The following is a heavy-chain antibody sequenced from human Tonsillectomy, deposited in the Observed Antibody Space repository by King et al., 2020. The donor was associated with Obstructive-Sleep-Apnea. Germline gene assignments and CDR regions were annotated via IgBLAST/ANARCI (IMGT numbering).Heavy chain of an antibody. CDR2: IYYSGST. CDR1: GGSISSSSYY. D-gene: IGHD6-13*01. Sequence: PLQESGPGLVKPSETLSLTCTVSGGSISSSSYYWGWIRQPPGKGLEWIGSIYYSGSTYYNPSLKSRVTISVDTSKNQFSLKLSSVTAADTAVYYCARPGPTSGGSSSWWGYFQHWGQGTLVTVSS. V-gene: IGHV4-39*01. J-gene: IGHJ1*01. CDR3: ARPGPTSGGSSSWWGYFQH.